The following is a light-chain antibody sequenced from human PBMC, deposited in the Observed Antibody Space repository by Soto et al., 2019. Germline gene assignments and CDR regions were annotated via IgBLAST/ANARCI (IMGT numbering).Light chain of an antibody. CDR3: QQYDNWPV. CDR1: QNVNDN. J-gene: IGKJ4*01. CDR2: GAS. V-gene: IGKV3-15*01. Sequence: EIVMTQSPASLSVSPGERATLSCRASQNVNDNLAWYQQKPGQAPRLLIYGASTRATGTPTRFSGSGFETEFTLTISSLQSEDFAVYYCQQYDNWPVFGGGTKVEIK.